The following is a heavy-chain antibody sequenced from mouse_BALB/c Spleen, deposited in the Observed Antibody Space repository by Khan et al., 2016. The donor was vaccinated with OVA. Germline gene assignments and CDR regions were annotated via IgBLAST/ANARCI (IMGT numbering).Heavy chain of an antibody. Sequence: QVQLKQSGPELVKPGALVKISCKASGYTFTSYDINWVKQRHGQGLEWIGWIYPGDATTKYNEKSKGKATMTADISSSTAYMQLISLTSENSAVYFCARDGLRVVAIDYWGQGTSVTVTS. CDR2: IYPGDATT. J-gene: IGHJ4*01. CDR3: ARDGLRVVAIDY. CDR1: GYTFTSYD. D-gene: IGHD2-4*01. V-gene: IGHV1S56*01.